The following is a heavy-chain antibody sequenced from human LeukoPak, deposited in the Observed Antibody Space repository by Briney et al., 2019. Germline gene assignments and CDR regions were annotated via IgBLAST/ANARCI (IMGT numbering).Heavy chain of an antibody. CDR1: GGSFSGYY. Sequence: PSETLSLTCAVYGGSFSGYYWSWIRQPPGKGLEWIGEINHSGGTNYNPSLTSRVTISVDTSKNQFSLKLSSVTAADTAVYYCARDKTLAYCGGDCYPETWGQGALVTVSS. J-gene: IGHJ5*02. V-gene: IGHV4-34*01. CDR3: ARDKTLAYCGGDCYPET. CDR2: INHSGGT. D-gene: IGHD2-21*01.